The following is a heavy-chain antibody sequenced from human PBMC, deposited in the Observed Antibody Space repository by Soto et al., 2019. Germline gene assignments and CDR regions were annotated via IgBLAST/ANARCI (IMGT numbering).Heavy chain of an antibody. V-gene: IGHV3-7*03. CDR1: GFTFGDYW. CDR3: AKLGRGYYTGLYFDY. J-gene: IGHJ4*02. Sequence: GGSLRLSCAASGFTFGDYWMSWVRQALGKGLEWVAHIKKDGSENYYVDSVTGRFTVSRDNTKNSLYLQMNRLRAEDTAVYYRAKLGRGYYTGLYFDYWGQGTLVTVSS. D-gene: IGHD5-12*01. CDR2: IKKDGSEN.